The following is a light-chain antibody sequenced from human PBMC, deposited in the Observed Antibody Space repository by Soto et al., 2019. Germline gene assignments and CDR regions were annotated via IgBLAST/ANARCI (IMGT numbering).Light chain of an antibody. CDR1: SSNIGAGYD. CDR2: VNS. Sequence: QSVLTQPPSVSGAPGQRVTISCTGSSSNIGAGYDVHWYQQLPGTAPKLLIYVNSNRPSGVPDRFSGSKSGTSASLAITGLQAEDEADYYCQSYDSSVSGREVFGPGTKLTVL. CDR3: QSYDSSVSGREV. J-gene: IGLJ1*01. V-gene: IGLV1-40*01.